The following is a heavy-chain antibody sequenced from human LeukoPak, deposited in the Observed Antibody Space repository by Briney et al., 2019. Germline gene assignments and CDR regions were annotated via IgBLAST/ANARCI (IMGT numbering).Heavy chain of an antibody. D-gene: IGHD6-19*01. V-gene: IGHV5-51*01. CDR2: IYPGDSDT. CDR3: AVVAGTASGNGFDY. Sequence: GGSLQISCKGSGSRFTSYWIGGVRQLPGKGLEGMGIIYPGDSDTRYSTSFQGQVTISADKSITTAYLQWSSLKASDTAMYYCAVVAGTASGNGFDYWGQGTLVTVSS. J-gene: IGHJ4*02. CDR1: GSRFTSYW.